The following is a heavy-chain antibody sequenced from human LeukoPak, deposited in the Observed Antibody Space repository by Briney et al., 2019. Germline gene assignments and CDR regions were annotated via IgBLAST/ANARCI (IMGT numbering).Heavy chain of an antibody. CDR3: ARVDYDFWSGYPYYFDY. D-gene: IGHD3-3*01. V-gene: IGHV4-59*11. J-gene: IGHJ4*02. CDR1: GGSISSHY. CDR2: IYYSEST. Sequence: KASETLSLTCTVSGGSISSHYWSWIRQPPGKGLEWIGYIYYSESTNYNPSLKSRVTISVDTSKNQFSLKLSSVTAADTAVYYCARVDYDFWSGYPYYFDYWGQGTLVTVSS.